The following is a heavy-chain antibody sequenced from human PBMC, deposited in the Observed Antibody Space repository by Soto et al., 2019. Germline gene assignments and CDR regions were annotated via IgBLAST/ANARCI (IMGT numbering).Heavy chain of an antibody. CDR2: ISTTDIQM. CDR1: GCTLRSYS. V-gene: IGHV3-21*01. Sequence: GGSLRLSCAASGCTLRSYSLNWVRKAPGKELECVSYISTTDIQMTYSDSLKGRFTISRDNAENSLYLQMDSLRADDTAVYYCTRDLEYYGMDVWGQGTTVTVSS. CDR3: TRDLEYYGMDV. J-gene: IGHJ6*02.